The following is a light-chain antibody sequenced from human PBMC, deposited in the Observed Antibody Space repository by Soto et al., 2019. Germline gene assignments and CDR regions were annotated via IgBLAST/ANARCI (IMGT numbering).Light chain of an antibody. Sequence: DIQMTQSPSSLSASVGDRVTITCRASQSISRKLNWYQQRPGKAPKLLIYAASSLQSGVPSMFSGSGSGTDFTLTISGLQSEDFATYYCQQSYRRWTFGQGTKVEIK. CDR2: AAS. CDR1: QSISRK. J-gene: IGKJ1*01. CDR3: QQSYRRWT. V-gene: IGKV1-39*01.